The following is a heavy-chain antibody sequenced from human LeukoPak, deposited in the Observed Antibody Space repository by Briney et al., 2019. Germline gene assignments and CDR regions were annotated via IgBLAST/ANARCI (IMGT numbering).Heavy chain of an antibody. CDR2: IYTSGST. CDR3: ARDPGGGWYYFDY. D-gene: IGHD6-19*01. J-gene: IGHJ4*02. V-gene: IGHV4-61*02. CDR1: GGSISSGSYY. Sequence: PSETLSLTCTVSGGSISSGSYYWSWIRRPAGKGLEWIGRIYTSGSTNYNPSLKSRVTITVDTSKNQFSLQLSSVTAADTAVYYCARDPGGGWYYFDYWGQGTLVTVSS.